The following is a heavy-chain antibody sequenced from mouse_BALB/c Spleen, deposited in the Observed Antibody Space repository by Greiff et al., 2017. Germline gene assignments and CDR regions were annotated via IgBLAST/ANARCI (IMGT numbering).Heavy chain of an antibody. CDR2: IWGDGST. CDR1: GFSLPGYG. D-gene: IGHD2-14*01. CDR3: ARDRDYRYDWYFEV. Sequence: VQGVESGPGLVAPSQSLSITCTVSGFSLPGYGVNWVRQPPGKGLEWLGMIWGDGSTDYNSALKSRLSISKDNSKSQVFLKMNSLQTDDTARYYCARDRDYRYDWYFEVWGAGTTVTVSS. V-gene: IGHV2-6-7*01. J-gene: IGHJ1*01.